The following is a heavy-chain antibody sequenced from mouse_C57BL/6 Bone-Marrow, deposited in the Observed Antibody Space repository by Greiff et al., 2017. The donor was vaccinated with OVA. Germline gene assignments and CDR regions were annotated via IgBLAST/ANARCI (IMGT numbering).Heavy chain of an antibody. D-gene: IGHD1-1*01. CDR2: ISDGGSYT. CDR1: GFTFSSYA. Sequence: VKLMESGGGLVKPGGSLKLSCAASGFTFSSYAMSWVRQTPEKRLEWVATISDGGSYTYYPDNVKGRFTISRDNAKNNLYLQMSHLKTKDTAMDYCARDRGYGSSYVDYWGQGTTLTVSS. J-gene: IGHJ2*01. V-gene: IGHV5-4*01. CDR3: ARDRGYGSSYVDY.